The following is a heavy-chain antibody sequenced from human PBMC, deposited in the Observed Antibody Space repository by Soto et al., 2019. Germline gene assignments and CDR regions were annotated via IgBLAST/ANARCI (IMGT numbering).Heavy chain of an antibody. J-gene: IGHJ4*02. CDR1: GASISSTSHF. D-gene: IGHD6-19*01. V-gene: IGHV4-39*01. Sequence: SETLSLTCSVSGASISSTSHFWGWIRQTPGKGLEWIVSVYNSATKFYNPSLESRVTLSVDASKNEFSLKLSSVSAADTAVYYCASSIAVPGPSGYFHYWGQGTLVTVSS. CDR3: ASSIAVPGPSGYFHY. CDR2: VYNSATK.